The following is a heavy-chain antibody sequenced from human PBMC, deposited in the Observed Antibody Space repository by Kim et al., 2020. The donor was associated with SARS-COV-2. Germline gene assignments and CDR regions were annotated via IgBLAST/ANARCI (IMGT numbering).Heavy chain of an antibody. CDR2: IYSGGSST. V-gene: IGHV3-23*03. Sequence: GSLRLSCAASGFTFSSYAMSWVRQAPGKGLEWVSVIYSGGSSTYYADSVKGRFTISRDNSKNTLYLQMNSLRAEDTAVYYCASVRVGATVSYYFDYWGQ. CDR1: GFTFSSYA. D-gene: IGHD1-26*01. J-gene: IGHJ4*02. CDR3: ASVRVGATVSYYFDY.